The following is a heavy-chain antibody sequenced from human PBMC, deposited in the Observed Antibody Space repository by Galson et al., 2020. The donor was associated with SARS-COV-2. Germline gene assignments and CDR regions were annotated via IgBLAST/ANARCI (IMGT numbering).Heavy chain of an antibody. CDR1: GFTFSSYA. CDR3: ARDPGWLRHPRQFDY. CDR2: ISYDGSNK. D-gene: IGHD5-12*01. V-gene: IGHV3-30*04. Sequence: GGSLRLSCAASGFTFSSYAMHWVRQAPGKGLEWVAVISYDGSNKYYADSVKGRFTISRDNSKNTLYLQMNSLRAEDTAVYYCARDPGWLRHPRQFDYWGQGTLVTVSS. J-gene: IGHJ4*02.